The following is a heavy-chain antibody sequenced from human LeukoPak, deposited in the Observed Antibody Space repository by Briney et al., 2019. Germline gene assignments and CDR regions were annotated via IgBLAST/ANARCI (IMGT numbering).Heavy chain of an antibody. CDR3: ATVLFPGDHFDY. Sequence: ASVKVSCKVSGYSLSELSMHWVRQAPGKGLEWMGGFDPEDGETIYAQKFQGRVTMTEDTSTDTAYMELSSLRSEDTAVYYCATVLFPGDHFDYWGQGTLVTVSS. V-gene: IGHV1-24*01. D-gene: IGHD2-21*02. J-gene: IGHJ4*02. CDR2: FDPEDGET. CDR1: GYSLSELS.